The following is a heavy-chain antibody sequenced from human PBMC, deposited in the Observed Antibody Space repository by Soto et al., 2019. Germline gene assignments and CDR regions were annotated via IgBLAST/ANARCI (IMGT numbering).Heavy chain of an antibody. CDR3: AICFDWLYYFDY. J-gene: IGHJ4*02. Sequence: GEALKVSCKGSGYSFTRYWIGWVRQMPGKGLEWMGIIYPGDSDTRYSPSFQGQVTISADKSISTAYLQWSSLKAPDTAMYYCAICFDWLYYFDYWGQGTLVTVSS. V-gene: IGHV5-51*01. CDR2: IYPGDSDT. D-gene: IGHD3-9*01. CDR1: GYSFTRYW.